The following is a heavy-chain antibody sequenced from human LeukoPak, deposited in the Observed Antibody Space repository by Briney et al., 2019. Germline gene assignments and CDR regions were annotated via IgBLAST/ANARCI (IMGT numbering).Heavy chain of an antibody. CDR1: GFTFSSYS. CDR2: ISSGSTYM. CDR3: GRVGGRSKAAKGDAFDI. J-gene: IGHJ3*02. Sequence: GGSLRLSRAASGFTFSSYSMNWVRQAPGKGLEWVSSISSGSTYMYYADSVKGRFTISRDNAQNSMYLQMNSLRAEDTAVYYCGRVGGRSKAAKGDAFDIWGQGTMVTVSS. D-gene: IGHD6-6*01. V-gene: IGHV3-21*01.